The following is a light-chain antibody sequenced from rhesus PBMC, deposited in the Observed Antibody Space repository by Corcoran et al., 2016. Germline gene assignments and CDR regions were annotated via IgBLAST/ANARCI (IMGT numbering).Light chain of an antibody. CDR1: QGISKY. V-gene: IGKV1-25*01. J-gene: IGKJ3*01. CDR2: DAS. CDR3: QQHNNYPFT. Sequence: DIQMTQSPSSLSASVGDTVTITCQASQGISKYLAWYQQKPGRAPKVLIYDASTLRGGVPSRFSGSGSGTEFILTITSLQPEDFATYNCQQHNNYPFTFGPGTTLDIK.